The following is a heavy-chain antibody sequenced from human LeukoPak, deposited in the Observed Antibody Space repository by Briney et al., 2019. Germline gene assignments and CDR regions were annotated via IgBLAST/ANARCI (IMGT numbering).Heavy chain of an antibody. CDR1: GFTFSSYS. CDR2: ISSSSSTI. Sequence: GGSLRLSCAASGFTFSSYSMNWVRQAPGKGLEWVSYISSSSSTIYYADSVKGRFTISRDNAKNSLYLQMNSLRAEDTAVYCCARAARVRGANPMRYYFDYWGQGTLVTVSS. D-gene: IGHD3-10*01. V-gene: IGHV3-48*01. J-gene: IGHJ4*02. CDR3: ARAARVRGANPMRYYFDY.